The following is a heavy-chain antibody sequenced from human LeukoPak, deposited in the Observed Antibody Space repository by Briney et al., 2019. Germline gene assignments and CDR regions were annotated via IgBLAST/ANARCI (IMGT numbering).Heavy chain of an antibody. CDR1: GGSISSGSYY. D-gene: IGHD6-19*01. CDR3: ARREGIAVAHFDY. V-gene: IGHV4-61*02. J-gene: IGHJ4*02. Sequence: SETLSLTCTVSGGSISSGSYYWSWIRQPAGKGLEWIGRIYTSGSTNYNPSLKSRVTISVDTSKNQFSLKLSSVTAADTAVYYCARREGIAVAHFDYWGQGTLVTVSS. CDR2: IYTSGST.